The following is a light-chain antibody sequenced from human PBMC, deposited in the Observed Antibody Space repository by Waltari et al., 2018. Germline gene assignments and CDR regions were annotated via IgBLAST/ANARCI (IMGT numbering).Light chain of an antibody. CDR1: TSAVGGGNY. V-gene: IGLV2-14*03. CDR2: DVT. CDR3: SSYRSSSTLVV. Sequence: QSALTQPASLPGSPGPPIPIPSTGTTSAVGGGNYVSWYQQYPGKVPKLLIYDVTNRPSGVSNRFSGSKSGSTASLTISGLQAEDEADYYCSSYRSSSTLVVFGGGTKLIVL. J-gene: IGLJ2*01.